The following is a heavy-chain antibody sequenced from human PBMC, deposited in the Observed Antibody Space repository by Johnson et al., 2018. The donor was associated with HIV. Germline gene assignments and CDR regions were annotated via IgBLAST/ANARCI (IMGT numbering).Heavy chain of an antibody. V-gene: IGHV3-74*01. CDR1: GFIFSSSW. CDR2: SKSDGSTT. J-gene: IGHJ3*01. Sequence: VQLVESGGGLVQSGGSLRLSCAGSGFIFSSSWIHWVRQVPGKGLVWVSRSKSDGSTTTYADSVKGRFTISRDKAKNTLHLQMNSLRVEDTAMYYCAKARGYNYFIDAFDRWGQGTLVTVSS. D-gene: IGHD5-18*01. CDR3: AKARGYNYFIDAFDR.